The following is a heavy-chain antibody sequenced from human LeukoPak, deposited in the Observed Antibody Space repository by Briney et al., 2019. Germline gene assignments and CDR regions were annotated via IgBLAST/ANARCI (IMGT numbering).Heavy chain of an antibody. D-gene: IGHD3-22*01. CDR3: VRGVGVMSAFNDY. V-gene: IGHV3-30*02. CDR1: GFTFSSYG. Sequence: GGSLRLSCAASGFTFSSYGMHWVRQAPGKGLEWVAFIRYDGSNKYYADSVKGRFTISRDNSKNTLYLQMNSLRAEDTAVYYCVRGVGVMSAFNDYWGQGTLVTVSS. J-gene: IGHJ4*02. CDR2: IRYDGSNK.